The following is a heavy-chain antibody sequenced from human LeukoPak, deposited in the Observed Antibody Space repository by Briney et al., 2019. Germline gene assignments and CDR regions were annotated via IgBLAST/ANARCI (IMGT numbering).Heavy chain of an antibody. D-gene: IGHD6-19*01. CDR3: ARDEQWLVSKLGHY. V-gene: IGHV1-2*02. Sequence: ASVKVSCKASLYTFTRYYMHWVRQAPGPGLEWRGWINPNSGGTNYAQKFQGMVTMTRDTTISTAYMELSRLRSDATAVYYCARDEQWLVSKLGHYWGQGTLVTVSS. CDR1: LYTFTRYY. CDR2: INPNSGGT. J-gene: IGHJ4*02.